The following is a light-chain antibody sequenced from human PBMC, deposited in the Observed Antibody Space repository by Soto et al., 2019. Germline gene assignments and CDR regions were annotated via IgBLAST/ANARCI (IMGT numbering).Light chain of an antibody. CDR3: SSYTDSSNYV. V-gene: IGLV2-14*01. CDR1: SSDLAIYNY. CDR2: QVT. Sequence: QSVLTEPACVSGSPGQSITSSCTGTSSDLAIYNYVSWYQQQPGKAPKLMIYQVTNRPSGVSNRFSGSRSGNTASLTISGLQAEDEADYYCSSYTDSSNYVFGTGTKVTVL. J-gene: IGLJ1*01.